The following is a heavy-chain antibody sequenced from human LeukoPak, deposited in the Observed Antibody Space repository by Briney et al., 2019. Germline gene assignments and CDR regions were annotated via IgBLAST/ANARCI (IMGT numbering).Heavy chain of an antibody. CDR1: GFTFGDYA. V-gene: IGHV3-49*03. D-gene: IGHD3-10*01. Sequence: GGSLRLSCTASGFTFGDYAMSWFRQAPGKGLEWVGFIRSKAYGGTTEYAASVKGRFTISRDDSKSIAYLQMNSLKAEDTAVYYCTRGVGGITVVRGVILWGQGTLVTVSS. J-gene: IGHJ4*02. CDR2: IRSKAYGGTT. CDR3: TRGVGGITVVRGVIL.